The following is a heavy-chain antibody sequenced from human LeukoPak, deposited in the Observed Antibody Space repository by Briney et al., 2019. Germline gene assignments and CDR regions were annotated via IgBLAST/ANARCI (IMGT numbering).Heavy chain of an antibody. J-gene: IGHJ4*02. D-gene: IGHD3-10*01. CDR1: GFTFNFYA. CDR2: IGGGDNSA. V-gene: IGHV3-23*01. CDR3: AKGRYGSGSYCVDH. Sequence: GGSLRLSCVASGFTFNFYAMSWVRQAPGKGLEWVSGIGGGDNSAYHADSVKGRFTISRDNSKNTLYLQMNSLRAEDTAVYYCAKGRYGSGSYCVDHWGQGTLVTVSS.